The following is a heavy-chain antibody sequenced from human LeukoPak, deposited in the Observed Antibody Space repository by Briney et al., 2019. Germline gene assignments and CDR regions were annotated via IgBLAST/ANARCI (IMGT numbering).Heavy chain of an antibody. D-gene: IGHD3-10*01. CDR1: GASISRHY. J-gene: IGHJ5*01. CDR2: VYYGGST. Sequence: PSETLSLTCTVSGASISRHYWSWIRQPPGKGLEWIGYVYYGGSTNYSPSLRSRVTISVDTSENQISLKLSSVTAADTAVYYCARLVWLGESPGSWFDSWGQGTLVTVSS. V-gene: IGHV4-59*11. CDR3: ARLVWLGESPGSWFDS.